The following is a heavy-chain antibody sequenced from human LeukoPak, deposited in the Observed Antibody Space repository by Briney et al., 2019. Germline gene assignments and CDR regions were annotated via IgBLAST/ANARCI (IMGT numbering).Heavy chain of an antibody. CDR2: IYSSGST. CDR3: ARDLFTSSWYRWFDP. Sequence: NPSETLSLTCTVSGGSISSGNYYWSWIRQPAGKGLEWIGRIYSSGSTNYNPSLKSRVTISEDTSKNQFSLKLTSVTAADTAVYYCARDLFTSSWYRWFDPWGQGTLVTVSS. CDR1: GGSISSGNYY. D-gene: IGHD6-13*01. V-gene: IGHV4-61*02. J-gene: IGHJ5*02.